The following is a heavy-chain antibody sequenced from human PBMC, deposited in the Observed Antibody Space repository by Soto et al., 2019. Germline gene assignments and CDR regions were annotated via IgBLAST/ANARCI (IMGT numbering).Heavy chain of an antibody. CDR3: ARGGLVATGNFDY. J-gene: IGHJ4*02. CDR2: INHSGST. CDR1: GGSFSGYY. D-gene: IGHD5-12*01. V-gene: IGHV4-34*01. Sequence: SETLSLTCAVYGGSFSGYYWSWIRQPPGKGLEWIGEINHSGSTNYNPSLKSRVTISVDTSKNQFSLKLSSVTAADTAVYHCARGGLVATGNFDYWGQGTLVPVSS.